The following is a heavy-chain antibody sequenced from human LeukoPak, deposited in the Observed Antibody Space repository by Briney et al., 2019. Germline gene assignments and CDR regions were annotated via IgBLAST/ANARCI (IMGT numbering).Heavy chain of an antibody. CDR3: ARGPYDILTGYYGYYFDY. Sequence: PGGSLRLSCAASGFTFSSYWMHWVRQPPGKGLVWVSRINSDGSRTSYADSVRGRFTISRDNAKHTLYLKMNSLRAEDTAVYYCARGPYDILTGYYGYYFDYWGQGTLVTVSS. D-gene: IGHD3-9*01. J-gene: IGHJ4*02. CDR1: GFTFSSYW. CDR2: INSDGSRT. V-gene: IGHV3-74*01.